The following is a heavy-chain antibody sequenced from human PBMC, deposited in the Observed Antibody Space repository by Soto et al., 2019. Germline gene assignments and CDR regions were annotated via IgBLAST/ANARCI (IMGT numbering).Heavy chain of an antibody. J-gene: IGHJ4*02. CDR3: ARRRGYNWNNPAFDY. Sequence: SCPTLVNPTQTLTLTCTFSGFPLSTSGVGVGWIRQPPGKAREWLGIIYWNDDKKYSPSLRSRLGITKDTFRNQVVLTMTNVDPLDTATYYCARRRGYNWNNPAFDYWGQGAMVTVSS. CDR2: IYWNDDK. D-gene: IGHD1-20*01. CDR1: GFPLSTSGVG. V-gene: IGHV2-5*01.